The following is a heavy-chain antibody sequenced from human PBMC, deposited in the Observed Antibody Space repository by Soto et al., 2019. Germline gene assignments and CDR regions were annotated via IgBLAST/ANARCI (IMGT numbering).Heavy chain of an antibody. J-gene: IGHJ6*02. V-gene: IGHV5-10-1*01. Sequence: PGESLKISCKGSGYSFAGYWITWVRQMPGKGLEWMGRIDPSDSQTYYSPSFRGHVTISAAKSISTAYLQWSSLKASDTAMYYCAREPYDILTGYSYYYYGMDVWGQGTTVTVSS. D-gene: IGHD3-9*01. CDR2: IDPSDSQT. CDR1: GYSFAGYW. CDR3: AREPYDILTGYSYYYYGMDV.